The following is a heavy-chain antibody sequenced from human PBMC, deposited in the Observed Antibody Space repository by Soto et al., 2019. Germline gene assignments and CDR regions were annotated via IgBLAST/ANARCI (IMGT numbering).Heavy chain of an antibody. V-gene: IGHV4-30-4*01. CDR3: ASGPVVVAANVFDY. CDR1: GGSISSGDYY. CDR2: IYYRGIT. Sequence: QVQLQESGPGLVKPSQTLSLTCTVSGGSISSGDYYWSWIRQPPGKGLECIGYIYYRGITYYNPSLKSRGTLAVDTSKNQSDLKLRSVNAGVTAVDYCASGPVVVAANVFDYWGQGTLVTCSS. D-gene: IGHD2-15*01. J-gene: IGHJ4*02.